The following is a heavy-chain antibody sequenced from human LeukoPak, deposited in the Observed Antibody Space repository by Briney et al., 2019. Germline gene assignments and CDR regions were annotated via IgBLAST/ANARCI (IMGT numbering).Heavy chain of an antibody. CDR1: GGSISSSSYY. CDR2: IYYSGST. Sequence: SETLSLTCTVSGGSISSSSYYWGWIRQPPGKGLEWIGSIYYSGSTYYNPSLKSRVTISVDTPKNRFSLKLSSVTAADTAVYYCARRRDGGGSSTSWGQGTLVTVSS. CDR3: ARRRDGGGSSTS. V-gene: IGHV4-39*01. D-gene: IGHD2-2*01. J-gene: IGHJ4*02.